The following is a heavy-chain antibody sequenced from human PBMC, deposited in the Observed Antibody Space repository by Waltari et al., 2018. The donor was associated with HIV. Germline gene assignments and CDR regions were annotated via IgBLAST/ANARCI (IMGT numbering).Heavy chain of an antibody. J-gene: IGHJ4*02. CDR1: GYTFTNHD. Sequence: QVQLVQSGAEVKKPGASVKVSCRTSGYTFTNHDINWVRQAAGQGLEWRGWVNPNSGNTGFAKNFQGRVTMTRNSSISTAYMELRSLKSEDTALYYCARSLTSRPGYGGVMAFWGQGSLVTVSS. CDR2: VNPNSGNT. D-gene: IGHD3-16*01. CDR3: ARSLTSRPGYGGVMAF. V-gene: IGHV1-8*01.